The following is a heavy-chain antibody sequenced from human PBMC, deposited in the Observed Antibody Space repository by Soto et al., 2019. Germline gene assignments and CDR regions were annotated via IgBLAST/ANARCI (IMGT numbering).Heavy chain of an antibody. CDR2: ISSSSSTI. CDR1: GFTFSSCS. D-gene: IGHD3-3*01. J-gene: IGHJ4*02. Sequence: PGGSLRLSCAASGFTFSSCSMNWVRQAPGKGLEWVSYISSSSSTIYYADSVKGRFTISRDNAKNSLYLQMNSLRAEDTAVYYCARDRIRDYDFWSGYSPDPMPYYFDYWGQGTLVTVSS. CDR3: ARDRIRDYDFWSGYSPDPMPYYFDY. V-gene: IGHV3-48*01.